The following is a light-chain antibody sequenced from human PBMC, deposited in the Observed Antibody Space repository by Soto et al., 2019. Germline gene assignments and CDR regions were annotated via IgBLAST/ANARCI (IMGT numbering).Light chain of an antibody. CDR3: SSYAGSNNVV. CDR1: SSDVGGYNY. V-gene: IGLV2-8*01. J-gene: IGLJ2*01. Sequence: QSALTQPPSASGSPGQSVTISCTGTSSDVGGYNYVSWYQQHPGKAPKLMIYEVSKRPSGVPDRFSGSKSGNTASLTVSGLQVEDEADYYCSSYAGSNNVVFGGGTKLNVL. CDR2: EVS.